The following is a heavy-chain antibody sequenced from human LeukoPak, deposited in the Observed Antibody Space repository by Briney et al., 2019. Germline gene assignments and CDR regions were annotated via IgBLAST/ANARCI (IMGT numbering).Heavy chain of an antibody. CDR3: ARDRAAGQPQDAFDI. J-gene: IGHJ3*02. CDR1: GFTFSSYS. D-gene: IGHD6-13*01. Sequence: GGSLRLSCAASGFTFSSYSMNWVRQAPGKGLEWVSSISSSSSYIYYADSVKGRFTISRGNAKNSLYLQMNSLRAEDTAVYYCARDRAAGQPQDAFDIWGQGTMVTVSS. V-gene: IGHV3-21*01. CDR2: ISSSSSYI.